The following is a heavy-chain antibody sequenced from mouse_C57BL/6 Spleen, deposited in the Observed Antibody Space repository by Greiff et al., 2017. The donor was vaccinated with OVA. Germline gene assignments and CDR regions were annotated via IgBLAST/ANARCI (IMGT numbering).Heavy chain of an antibody. CDR3: ARLGTTVVADEGSFDV. D-gene: IGHD1-1*01. CDR2: IDPSDSET. J-gene: IGHJ1*03. Sequence: QVQLQQPGAELVRPGSSVKLSCKASGYTFTSYWMHWVKQRPIQGLEWIGNIDPSDSETHYNQKFKDKATLTEDKSSSTAYMQLSSLTSEDSAVYYCARLGTTVVADEGSFDVWGTGTTVTVSS. CDR1: GYTFTSYW. V-gene: IGHV1-52*01.